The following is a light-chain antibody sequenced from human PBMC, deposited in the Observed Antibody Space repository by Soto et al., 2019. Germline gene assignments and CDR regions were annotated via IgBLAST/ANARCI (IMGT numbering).Light chain of an antibody. CDR1: SSNIGSNT. CDR2: NNN. Sequence: QSVLTQPPSASGTPGQRVTISCSGISSNIGSNTVNWYQQLPGTAPKLLMYNNNQRPSGVPDRFSGSKSGTSASLVISGLQSEDEADYYCSAWDDSLNGPVFGTGTKLTVL. J-gene: IGLJ1*01. V-gene: IGLV1-44*01. CDR3: SAWDDSLNGPV.